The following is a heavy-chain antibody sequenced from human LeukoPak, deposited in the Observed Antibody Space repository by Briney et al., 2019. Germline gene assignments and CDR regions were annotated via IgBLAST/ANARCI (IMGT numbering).Heavy chain of an antibody. D-gene: IGHD3-10*01. CDR3: ATGRWFGEFAGSAFED. V-gene: IGHV3-7*01. J-gene: IGHJ4*02. CDR1: GFGFSNYW. CDR2: IKEDGSVI. Sequence: GGSLRLSCLGSGFGFSNYWMTWLRQAPGEGLEWAANIKEDGSVIYYADSVKGRFTISRDNAKNSVYLQMNSLRVEDTALYYCATGRWFGEFAGSAFEDWGQGTLVTVSS.